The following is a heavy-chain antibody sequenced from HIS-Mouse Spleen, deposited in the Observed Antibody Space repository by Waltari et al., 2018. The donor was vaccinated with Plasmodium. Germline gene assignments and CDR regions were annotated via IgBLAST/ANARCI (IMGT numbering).Heavy chain of an antibody. CDR1: GFTVSSTS. J-gene: IGHJ4*02. Sequence: EVQLVETGGGLIQPGGSLRLSCAASGFTVSSTSMSWVRQAPGEGLEGVSVIYSGGRTYYADSVKGRFTISRDNSKNTLYLQMNSLRAEDTAVYYCARAAIAWGSPYYFDYWGQGTLVTVSS. V-gene: IGHV3-53*02. CDR3: ARAAIAWGSPYYFDY. CDR2: IYSGGRT. D-gene: IGHD7-27*01.